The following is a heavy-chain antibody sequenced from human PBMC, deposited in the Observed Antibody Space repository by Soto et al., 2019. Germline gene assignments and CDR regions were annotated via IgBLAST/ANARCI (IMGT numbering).Heavy chain of an antibody. D-gene: IGHD7-27*01. CDR3: ARDPKTSGGQHWAFNYFDS. CDR2: ISYDGTNK. Sequence: GGSLRLSCAASGFSFSISPMHWARPAPGNGPEWVALISYDGTNKFYADAVKGRFTISRDNSKSTLYLQVDRLRPEYAAVYYCARDPKTSGGQHWAFNYFDSWGQGTLVTVSS. J-gene: IGHJ4*02. CDR1: GFSFSISP. V-gene: IGHV3-30-3*01.